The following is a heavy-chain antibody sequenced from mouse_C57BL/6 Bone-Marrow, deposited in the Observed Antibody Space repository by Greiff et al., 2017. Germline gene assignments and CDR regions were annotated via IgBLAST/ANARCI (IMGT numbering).Heavy chain of an antibody. Sequence: VQLQQSGAELVRPGTSVKMSCKASGYTFTHYWIGWAKQRPGHGLEWIGDIYPVGGYTNYNEKFKGKATLTVDKTASTAYMQFSSLTSEDSAIYYCAVYYSNYWYFDVWGTGTTVTVSS. V-gene: IGHV1-63*01. D-gene: IGHD2-5*01. CDR1: GYTFTHYW. J-gene: IGHJ1*03. CDR3: AVYYSNYWYFDV. CDR2: IYPVGGYT.